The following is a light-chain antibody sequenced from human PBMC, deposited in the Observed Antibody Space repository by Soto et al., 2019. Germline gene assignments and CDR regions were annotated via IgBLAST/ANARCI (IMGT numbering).Light chain of an antibody. CDR3: QQYNSYSRT. J-gene: IGKJ2*01. CDR1: ESISSR. Sequence: DIQMTQSPSTLSASVGDRVTITCRASESISSRLAWYQQKPGKAPKLLIFDASSLETGVPSRFSGSGSGTEFTLTISSLQPDDFATYYCQQYNSYSRTFGQGTKLEIK. V-gene: IGKV1-5*01. CDR2: DAS.